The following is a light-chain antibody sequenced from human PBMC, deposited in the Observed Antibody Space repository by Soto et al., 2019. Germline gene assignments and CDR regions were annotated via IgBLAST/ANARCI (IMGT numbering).Light chain of an antibody. CDR2: DVS. V-gene: IGLV2-11*01. CDR1: SSDVGGYNY. J-gene: IGLJ1*01. CDR3: CSYAGSYTFEV. Sequence: QSVLTQPRSVSGSPGQSVTISCTGTSSDVGGYNYVSWYQQHPGKAPKLMIHDVSKRPSGVPDRFSGSKSGNTASLTISGLQAEDEADYYCCSYAGSYTFEVFGTGTKVTVL.